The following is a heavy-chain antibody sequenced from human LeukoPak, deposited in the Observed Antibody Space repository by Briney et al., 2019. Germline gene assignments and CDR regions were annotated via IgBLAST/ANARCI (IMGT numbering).Heavy chain of an antibody. J-gene: IGHJ4*02. CDR3: ARVYSWRGYSGGGSFDY. D-gene: IGHD5-12*01. Sequence: GASVKVSCKASGYTFTSYDINWVRQATGQGLEWMGWMNPNSGNTGYAQKFQGRVTMTRNTSISAAYMELSSLRSEDTAVYYCARVYSWRGYSGGGSFDYWGQGTLVTVSS. V-gene: IGHV1-8*01. CDR2: MNPNSGNT. CDR1: GYTFTSYD.